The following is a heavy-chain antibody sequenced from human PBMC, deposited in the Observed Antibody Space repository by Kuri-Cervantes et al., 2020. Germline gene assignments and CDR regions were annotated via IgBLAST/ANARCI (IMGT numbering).Heavy chain of an antibody. D-gene: IGHD3-10*01. CDR2: ISYDGSNK. CDR3: AKLPGYYGSGSYYTFDAFDI. J-gene: IGHJ3*02. V-gene: IGHV3-30*18. Sequence: GESLKISCAASGFTLNRYGMHWVRQAPGKGLEWVAVISYDGSNKYYADSVKGRFTISRDNSKNTLYLQMNSLRAEDTAVYYCAKLPGYYGSGSYYTFDAFDIWGQGTMVTVSS. CDR1: GFTLNRYG.